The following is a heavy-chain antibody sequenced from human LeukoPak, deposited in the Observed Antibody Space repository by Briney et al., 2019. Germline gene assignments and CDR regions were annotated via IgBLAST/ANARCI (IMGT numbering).Heavy chain of an antibody. CDR3: AKDGDAYTEFYYYYMDV. Sequence: GGSLRLSCAASGFTFSSYSMNWVRQAPGKGLEWVSSISSSSSYIYYADSVKGRFTISRDNAKNSLYLQMNSLRAEDTAVYYCAKDGDAYTEFYYYYMDVWGKGTTVTVSS. J-gene: IGHJ6*03. V-gene: IGHV3-21*01. CDR1: GFTFSSYS. CDR2: ISSSSSYI. D-gene: IGHD5-24*01.